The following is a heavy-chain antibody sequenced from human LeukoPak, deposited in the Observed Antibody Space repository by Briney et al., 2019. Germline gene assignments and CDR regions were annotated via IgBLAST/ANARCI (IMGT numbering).Heavy chain of an antibody. J-gene: IGHJ4*02. CDR2: ISAYNGNT. CDR1: GYTFTSYG. CDR3: ARVNDYDGPGFFDY. Sequence: ASVKVSCKASGYTFTSYGISWMRQAPGQGLEWMGWISAYNGNTNYAQKLQGRVTMTTDTSTSTAYMELRSLRSDDTAVYYCARVNDYDGPGFFDYWGQGTLVTVSS. V-gene: IGHV1-18*01. D-gene: IGHD4-17*01.